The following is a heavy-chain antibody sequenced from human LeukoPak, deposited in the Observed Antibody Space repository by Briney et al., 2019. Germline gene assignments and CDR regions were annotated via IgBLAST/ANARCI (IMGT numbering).Heavy chain of an antibody. J-gene: IGHJ4*02. CDR1: GYTFTRYY. D-gene: IGHD5-18*01. CDR2: INPNSGGT. V-gene: IGHV1-2*02. Sequence: ASVKVSCKASGYTFTRYYMHWVRQAPGHGLEWMGWINPNSGGTNYAQKFQRRVTMTRDTSISTAYMELSSLRSEDTAVYYCARGLGYSYGSSDYWGQGTLVTVSS. CDR3: ARGLGYSYGSSDY.